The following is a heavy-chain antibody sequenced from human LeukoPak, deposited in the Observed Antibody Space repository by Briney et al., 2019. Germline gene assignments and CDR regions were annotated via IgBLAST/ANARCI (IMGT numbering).Heavy chain of an antibody. CDR2: ISSSSSYI. D-gene: IGHD3-9*01. CDR1: GFTFSSYS. CDR3: ARAPPYDTLTGYFDY. J-gene: IGHJ4*02. V-gene: IGHV3-21*01. Sequence: GGSLRLSCAASGFTFSSYSMNWVRQAPGKGLEWVSSISSSSSYIYYADSVKGRFTISRDNAKNSLYLQMNSLRAEDTAVYYCARAPPYDTLTGYFDYWGQGTLVTVSS.